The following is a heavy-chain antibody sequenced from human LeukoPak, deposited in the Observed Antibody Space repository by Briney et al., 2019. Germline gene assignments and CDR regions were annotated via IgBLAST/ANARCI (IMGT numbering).Heavy chain of an antibody. CDR3: ARQVVVPAAGFDY. D-gene: IGHD2-2*01. CDR1: GGSISSGSYY. J-gene: IGHJ4*02. CDR2: IYYSGST. Sequence: SETLSLTCTVSGGSISSGSYYWGWIRQPPGKGLEWIGTIYYSGSTYYNPSLKSRVTISVDTSKNQFSLKLSSVTAADTAVYYCARQVVVPAAGFDYWGQGTLVTVSS. V-gene: IGHV4-39*01.